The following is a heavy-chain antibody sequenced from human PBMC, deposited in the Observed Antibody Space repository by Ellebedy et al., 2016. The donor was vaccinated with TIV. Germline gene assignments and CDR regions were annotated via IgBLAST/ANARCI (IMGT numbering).Heavy chain of an antibody. V-gene: IGHV1-3*01. CDR3: ARDLLASGWYDVGY. Sequence: KFQGRVTITRDTSASTAYMELSSLRSEDTAVYYCARDLLASGWYDVGYWGQGTLVTVSS. J-gene: IGHJ4*02. D-gene: IGHD6-19*01.